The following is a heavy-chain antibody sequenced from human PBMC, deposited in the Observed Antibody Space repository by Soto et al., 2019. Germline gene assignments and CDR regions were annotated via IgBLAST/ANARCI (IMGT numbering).Heavy chain of an antibody. V-gene: IGHV4-31*03. CDR3: XXXXXGRAYYYYG. CDR1: GGSITTGGYY. J-gene: IGHJ6*01. Sequence: QVQLHESGPGLVRPSQTLSLTCSVSGGSITTGGYYWSWVRQHPGKGLAWIAYIYYSGGAYYSPSLKGRVTLSLDTSKNQFSLSLRSVTAADXXXXXXXXXXXGRAYYYYG. CDR2: IYYSGGA.